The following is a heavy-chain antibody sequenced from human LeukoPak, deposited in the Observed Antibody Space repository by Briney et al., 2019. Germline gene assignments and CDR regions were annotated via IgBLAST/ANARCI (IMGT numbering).Heavy chain of an antibody. CDR3: ARSRPYYYDSSAWGDWFDP. CDR2: ISYDGSNK. Sequence: GGSLGLSCAASGFTFSSYAMHWVRQAPGKGLEWVAVISYDGSNKYYADSVKGRFTISRDNSKNTLYLQMNSLRAEDTAVYYCARSRPYYYDSSAWGDWFDPWGQGTLVTVSS. J-gene: IGHJ5*02. CDR1: GFTFSSYA. V-gene: IGHV3-30*04. D-gene: IGHD3-22*01.